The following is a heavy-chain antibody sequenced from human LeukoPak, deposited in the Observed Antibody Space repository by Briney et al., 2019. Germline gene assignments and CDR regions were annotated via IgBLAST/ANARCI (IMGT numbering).Heavy chain of an antibody. CDR1: GGSISSGGYY. D-gene: IGHD4-17*01. CDR2: IYHSGST. J-gene: IGHJ3*02. Sequence: PSETLSLTCTVSGGSISSGGYYWSWIRQPPGKGLEWIGYIYHSGSTYYNPSLKSRVTISVDRSKNQFSLKLSSVTAADTAVYYCARLAPITVTYGGDAFDIWGQGTMVTVSS. V-gene: IGHV4-30-2*01. CDR3: ARLAPITVTYGGDAFDI.